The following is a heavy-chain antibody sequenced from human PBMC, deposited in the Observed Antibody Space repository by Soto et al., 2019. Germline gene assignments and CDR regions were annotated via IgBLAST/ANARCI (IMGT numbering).Heavy chain of an antibody. Sequence: ASVKVSCKASGYTFTSYAMHWVRQAPGQRLEWMGWINAGNGNTKYSQKFQGRVTITRDTSASTAYMELSSLRSEDTAVYYCARAEDLWSGYSLRTYGMDVWGQGTTVTVSS. J-gene: IGHJ6*02. CDR3: ARAEDLWSGYSLRTYGMDV. CDR2: INAGNGNT. D-gene: IGHD3-3*01. CDR1: GYTFTSYA. V-gene: IGHV1-3*01.